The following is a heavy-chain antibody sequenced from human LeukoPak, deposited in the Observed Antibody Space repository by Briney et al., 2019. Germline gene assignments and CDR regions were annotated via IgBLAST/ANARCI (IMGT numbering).Heavy chain of an antibody. CDR1: GYSITSSSW. CDR2: IYHSGTT. J-gene: IGHJ4*02. D-gene: IGHD3/OR15-3a*01. Sequence: PSETLSLTCAVSGYSITSSSWWGWIRQPPGKGLEWIGYIYHSGTTYYNPSLQSRVTMSVDTSKNQFSLKLSSVTAVDTAVYYCARKENVFYYFDYWGQGTLVTVSS. V-gene: IGHV4-28*01. CDR3: ARKENVFYYFDY.